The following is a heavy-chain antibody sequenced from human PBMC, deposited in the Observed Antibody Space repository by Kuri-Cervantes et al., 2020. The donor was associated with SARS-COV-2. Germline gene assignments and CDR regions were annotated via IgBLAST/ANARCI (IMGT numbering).Heavy chain of an antibody. J-gene: IGHJ3*01. CDR2: IDPSDSYT. CDR1: GYDFTIYW. CDR3: VRTPHLGAFDF. D-gene: IGHD2-15*01. V-gene: IGHV5-10-1*01. Sequence: GESLKISCEVSGYDFTIYWTSWVRQMPGKGLEWMGRIDPSDSYTDYSPSFGGHVTISIDKSISTAYLQWSSLKASDTAMYYCVRTPHLGAFDFWGQGTMVTVSS.